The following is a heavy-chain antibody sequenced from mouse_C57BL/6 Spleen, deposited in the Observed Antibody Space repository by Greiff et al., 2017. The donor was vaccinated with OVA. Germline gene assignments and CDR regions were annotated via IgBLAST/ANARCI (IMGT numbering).Heavy chain of an antibody. CDR1: GYSFTGYY. Sequence: EVQLQQSGPELVKPGASVKISCKASGYSFTGYYMNWVKQSPEKSLEWIGEINPSTGGTTYNQKFKAKATLTVDKSSSTAYMQLKRLTSEDSAVYYCVYDGLFAYWGQGTLVTVSA. J-gene: IGHJ3*01. CDR2: INPSTGGT. D-gene: IGHD2-3*01. V-gene: IGHV1-42*01. CDR3: VYDGLFAY.